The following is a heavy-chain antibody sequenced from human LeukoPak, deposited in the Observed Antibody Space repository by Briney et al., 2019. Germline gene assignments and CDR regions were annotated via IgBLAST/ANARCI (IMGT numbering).Heavy chain of an antibody. CDR2: IAGSAGST. V-gene: IGHV3-23*01. CDR3: AKSSYYDSSGYYREYYFDY. CDR1: GFTFSSYG. D-gene: IGHD3-22*01. Sequence: GRSLRLSCAASGFTFSSYGMHWVRQAPGKGLEWVSGIAGSAGSTHYADSVKGRFTISRDNTKNTLYLQMNSLRAEDTAIYYCAKSSYYDSSGYYREYYFDYWGQGTLVTVSS. J-gene: IGHJ4*02.